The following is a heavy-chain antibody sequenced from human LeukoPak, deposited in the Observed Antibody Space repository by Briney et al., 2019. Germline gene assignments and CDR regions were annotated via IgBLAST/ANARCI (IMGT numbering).Heavy chain of an antibody. Sequence: PSQTLSLTCTVSGGSISAGGYYWSWIRQPPGKGLEWIGYISYSGGTYYNPSLKRRVSISVDTSKSQFSLKMSSVTAADTAVYYCASTSKYIGSGRDDSFDIWGQGTMVTVSS. D-gene: IGHD3-10*01. V-gene: IGHV4-30-4*01. CDR2: ISYSGGT. J-gene: IGHJ3*02. CDR3: ASTSKYIGSGRDDSFDI. CDR1: GGSISAGGYY.